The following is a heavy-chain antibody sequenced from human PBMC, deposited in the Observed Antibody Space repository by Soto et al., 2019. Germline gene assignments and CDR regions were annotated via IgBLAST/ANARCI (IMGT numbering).Heavy chain of an antibody. J-gene: IGHJ4*02. CDR2: VTGSGRST. D-gene: IGHD1-26*01. CDR3: AKGLAVGATTYFDY. Sequence: GGSLRLSCAASGFTFNNYALSWVRQAPGKGLEWVSAVTGSGRSTDYADSVRGRFTISRDNSKNTLFLQMSSLRAEDTAVYYCAKGLAVGATTYFDYWGQGTLVTVSS. CDR1: GFTFNNYA. V-gene: IGHV3-23*01.